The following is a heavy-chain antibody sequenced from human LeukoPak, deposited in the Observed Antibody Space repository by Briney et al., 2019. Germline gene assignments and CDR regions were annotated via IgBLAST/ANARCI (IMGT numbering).Heavy chain of an antibody. J-gene: IGHJ6*04. CDR1: GFTSGNFA. CDR3: ARGDYTSQ. V-gene: IGHV3-21*01. CDR2: ISSGVGNM. Sequence: GGSLRLSCVASGFTSGNFAMNWVRQAPGKGLEWVSTISSGVGNMYYADSVKGRFTVSRDNAKNSVFLQMSSLRAEDTDVYYCARGDYTSQWGKGTTVTVSS. D-gene: IGHD3-16*01.